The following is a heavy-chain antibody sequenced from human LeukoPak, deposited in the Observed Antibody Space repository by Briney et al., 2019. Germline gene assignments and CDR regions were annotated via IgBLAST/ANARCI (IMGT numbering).Heavy chain of an antibody. CDR2: IDDTSTTI. CDR3: AGRSV. D-gene: IGHD2-15*01. J-gene: IGHJ4*02. V-gene: IGHV3-48*02. CDR1: GFAFSSYS. Sequence: GGSLRLSCAVSGFAFSSYSMNWVRQAPGKGLEWISYIDDTSTTIYYSDSVKGRFTISRDNAKNSLYLQMNSLGDEDTAVYYCAGRSVWGQGTLVTVSS.